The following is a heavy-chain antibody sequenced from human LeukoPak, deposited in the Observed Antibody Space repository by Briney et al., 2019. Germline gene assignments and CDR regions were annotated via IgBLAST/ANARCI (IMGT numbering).Heavy chain of an antibody. V-gene: IGHV3-30*04. J-gene: IGHJ4*02. CDR3: ARSTVVVVIPYFDY. D-gene: IGHD3-22*01. Sequence: GGSLRLSCAASGFTFSSYAMHWVRQAPGKGLEWVAVISYDGSNKYYADSVKGRFTISRDNSKNTLYLQMNSLRAEDTAVHYCARSTVVVVIPYFDYWGQGTLVTVSS. CDR2: ISYDGSNK. CDR1: GFTFSSYA.